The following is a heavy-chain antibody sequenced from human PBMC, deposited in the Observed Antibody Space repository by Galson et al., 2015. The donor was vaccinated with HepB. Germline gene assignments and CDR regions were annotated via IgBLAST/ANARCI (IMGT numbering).Heavy chain of an antibody. CDR2: TRSKPYSYAT. CDR3: TSRGDYGDYIDY. CDR1: GFTFSGSA. Sequence: SLRLSCAASGFTFSGSALHWVRQASGKGLEWVGRTRSKPYSYATEYSASVKGRFTISRDDSKSTAYLQMNTLKTEDTAVYYCTSRGDYGDYIDYWGQGTLVTVSS. J-gene: IGHJ4*02. V-gene: IGHV3-73*01. D-gene: IGHD4-17*01.